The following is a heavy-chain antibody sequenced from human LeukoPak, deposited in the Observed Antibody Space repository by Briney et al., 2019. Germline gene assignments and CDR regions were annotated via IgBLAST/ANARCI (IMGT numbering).Heavy chain of an antibody. D-gene: IGHD3-10*01. J-gene: IGHJ5*02. V-gene: IGHV4-34*01. Sequence: PSETLSLTCAVYGGSFSGYYWSWIRQPPGKGLEWIGEINHSGSTNYNPSLKSRVTISVDTSKNQFSLKLSSVTAADTAVYYCARVRGRQHGSRAWFDPWGQGTLVTVSS. CDR3: ARVRGRQHGSRAWFDP. CDR1: GGSFSGYY. CDR2: INHSGST.